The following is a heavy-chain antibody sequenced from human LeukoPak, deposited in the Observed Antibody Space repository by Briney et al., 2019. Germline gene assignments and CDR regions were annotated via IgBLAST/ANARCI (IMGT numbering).Heavy chain of an antibody. D-gene: IGHD6-19*01. CDR1: GGTFSSYA. J-gene: IGHJ4*02. CDR2: IIPILGIA. Sequence: SVKVSCKASGGTFSSYAISWVRQAPGQGLEWMGRIIPILGIANYAQKFQGRVTITADKSTSTAYMELSSLRSEDTAVYYCARTYSSGPYYFDYWGQGTLVTVSS. V-gene: IGHV1-69*04. CDR3: ARTYSSGPYYFDY.